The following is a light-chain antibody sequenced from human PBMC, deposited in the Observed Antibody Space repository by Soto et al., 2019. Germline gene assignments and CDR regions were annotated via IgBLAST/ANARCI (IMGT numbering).Light chain of an antibody. CDR2: DVS. J-gene: IGLJ2*01. CDR1: SSDVGGYNY. Sequence: QSALTQPASVSGSPGQSITISCTGTSSDVGGYNYVSWYQQHPGKAPKLMIYDVSNRPSGVSNRFSGSKSGNTASLTISGLQAEDEAHYYCSSYAGSKNFVFGGGTKLTVL. CDR3: SSYAGSKNFV. V-gene: IGLV2-14*01.